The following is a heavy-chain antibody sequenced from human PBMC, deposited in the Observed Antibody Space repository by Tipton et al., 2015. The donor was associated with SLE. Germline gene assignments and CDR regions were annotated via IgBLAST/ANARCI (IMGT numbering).Heavy chain of an antibody. CDR2: INHSGST. J-gene: IGHJ5*02. V-gene: IGHV4-34*01. CDR3: ASLSSGSYYDWFDP. Sequence: LRLSCAVYGGSFSGYYWSWIRQPPGKGLEWIGEINHSGSTNYNPSLKSRVTISVDTSKNQFSLKLSSVTAADTAVYYCASLSSGSYYDWFDPWGQGTLVTVSS. D-gene: IGHD1-26*01. CDR1: GGSFSGYY.